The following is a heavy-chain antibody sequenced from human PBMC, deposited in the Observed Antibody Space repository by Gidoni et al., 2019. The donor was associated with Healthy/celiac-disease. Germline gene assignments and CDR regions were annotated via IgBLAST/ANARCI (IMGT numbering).Heavy chain of an antibody. J-gene: IGHJ4*02. D-gene: IGHD1-26*01. Sequence: EVQLLESGGGLVQPGVSLRLSCAASGFTFSSYAMSWVRQAPGKGLEWVSAMSGSGGSTYYADSVKGRFTISRDNSKNTLYLQMNSLRAEDTAVYYCAKDRGGSYSHWVEGMFDYWGQGTLVTVSS. CDR2: MSGSGGST. CDR3: AKDRGGSYSHWVEGMFDY. CDR1: GFTFSSYA. V-gene: IGHV3-23*01.